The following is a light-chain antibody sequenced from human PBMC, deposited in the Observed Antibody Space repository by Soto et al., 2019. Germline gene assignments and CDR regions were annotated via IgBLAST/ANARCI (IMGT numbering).Light chain of an antibody. CDR1: SSDVGGYTY. V-gene: IGLV2-14*01. Sequence: QSALTQPASVSGSPGQSITISCIGTSSDVGGYTYVSWYQQHPGKAPKLLIYEVSDRPSGVSNRFSGSKSGNTASLTISGLQAEDEADYYCNSYTHCGAYVFGTGNKLTVL. CDR3: NSYTHCGAYV. CDR2: EVS. J-gene: IGLJ1*01.